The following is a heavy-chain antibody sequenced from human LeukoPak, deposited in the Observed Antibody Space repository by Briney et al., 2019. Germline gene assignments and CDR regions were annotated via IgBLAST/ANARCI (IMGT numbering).Heavy chain of an antibody. CDR3: ARHRSLAAILDY. V-gene: IGHV5-51*01. D-gene: IGHD2-2*02. Sequence: EAPLQISCEGSGSSFTSYWIGWVRQLPGKGLEWMGRIYPGDSDTRYSPSFQGQVTISADKSISTAYLQWSSLKASDTAMYYCARHRSLAAILDYWGQGTLVTVSS. CDR2: IYPGDSDT. J-gene: IGHJ4*02. CDR1: GSSFTSYW.